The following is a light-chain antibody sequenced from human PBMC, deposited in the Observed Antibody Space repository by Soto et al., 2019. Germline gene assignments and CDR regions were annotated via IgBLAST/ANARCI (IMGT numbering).Light chain of an antibody. CDR3: EQYGSRFPWT. CDR1: ESVTIW. J-gene: IGKJ1*01. CDR2: DAS. Sequence: DIQLTQSPSSLSASVGDRVTITCRASESVTIWLAWYQQKPGKAPRLLIYDASTLEGGVPSRFSASGSGTEFTLTISSLQPDDFATYYCEQYGSRFPWTFGQGTKKEIK. V-gene: IGKV1-5*01.